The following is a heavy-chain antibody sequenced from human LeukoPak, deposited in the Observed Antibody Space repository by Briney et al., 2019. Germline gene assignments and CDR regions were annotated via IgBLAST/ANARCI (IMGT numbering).Heavy chain of an antibody. V-gene: IGHV4-59*01. CDR2: IYYSGST. D-gene: IGHD6-19*01. CDR3: ARYSSGWYGQGDAFDI. J-gene: IGHJ3*02. Sequence: PSETLSLTCTVSGGSISSYYWSWIRQPPGKGLELIGYIYYSGSTNYNPSLKSRVTISVDTSKNQFSLKLSSVTAADTAVYYCARYSSGWYGQGDAFDIWGQGTMVTVSS. CDR1: GGSISSYY.